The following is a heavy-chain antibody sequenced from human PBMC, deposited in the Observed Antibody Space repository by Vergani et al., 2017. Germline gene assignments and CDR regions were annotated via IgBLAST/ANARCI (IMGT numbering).Heavy chain of an antibody. CDR2: IIPIYGKA. J-gene: IGHJ4*02. D-gene: IGHD5-12*01. V-gene: IGHV1-69*01. Sequence: QVQLVQSGAEVKKPGSSVKVSCKASGGTFSSYAISWVRQAPGQGLEWMGGIIPIYGKANYAQKFQGRVTMTADESTSTAYMELGSLRSEDTAVYYCATGGGRGYSCKLDYWGQGTLVTVSS. CDR1: GGTFSSYA. CDR3: ATGGGRGYSCKLDY.